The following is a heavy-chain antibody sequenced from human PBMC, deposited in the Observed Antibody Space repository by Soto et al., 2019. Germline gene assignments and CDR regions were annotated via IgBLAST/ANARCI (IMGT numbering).Heavy chain of an antibody. J-gene: IGHJ3*02. CDR1: GYSFTSYW. D-gene: IGHD6-13*01. CDR2: IYPGDSDT. V-gene: IGHV5-51*01. CDR3: ASHTRGYRRRWPLDAFDI. Sequence: PGESLKISCKGSGYSFTSYWIGWVRQMPGKGLEWMGIIYPGDSDTRYSPSFQGQVTISADKSISTAYLQWSSLKASDTAMYYCASHTRGYRRRWPLDAFDIWGQGTMVTVSS.